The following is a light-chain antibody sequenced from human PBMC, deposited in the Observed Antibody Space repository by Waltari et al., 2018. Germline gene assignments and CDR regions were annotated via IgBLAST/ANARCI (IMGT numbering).Light chain of an antibody. Sequence: EIVLTQSPAPLSLSPGQRAALPCRASQDVNGYIAWYQQEPGQPPRLLIYDASRRATGIADKCSGSGCGTDFTLTISTLEPGDVGVYYCQQRYAFGGGTKVEI. CDR3: QQRYA. V-gene: IGKV3-11*01. CDR2: DAS. J-gene: IGKJ4*01. CDR1: QDVNGY.